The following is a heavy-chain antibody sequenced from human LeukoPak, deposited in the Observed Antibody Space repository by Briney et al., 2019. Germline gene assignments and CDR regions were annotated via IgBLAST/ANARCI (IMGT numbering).Heavy chain of an antibody. J-gene: IGHJ4*02. CDR1: GGTFSSYA. Sequence: SVKLSCKASGGTFSSYAISWVRQAPGQGLEWMGGIIPIFGTANYAQKLQGRVTMTTDTSTSTAYMELRSLRSDDTAVYYCARDLDYSNRFDYWGQGTLVTVSS. D-gene: IGHD4-11*01. CDR3: ARDLDYSNRFDY. CDR2: IIPIFGTA. V-gene: IGHV1-69*05.